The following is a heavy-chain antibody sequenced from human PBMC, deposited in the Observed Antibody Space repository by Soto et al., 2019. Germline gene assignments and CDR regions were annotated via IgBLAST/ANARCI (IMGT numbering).Heavy chain of an antibody. V-gene: IGHV3-11*01. Sequence: QVQLVESGGGLVKPGGSLRLSCAASGLTFNTYYMSWIRQAPGRGLEWVSYISKSGDTTYYADSVKGRFTISRDNARNSLFLQMNSLRAEDTAVYYCATGHYELRYWGQGAQVTVSS. CDR1: GLTFNTYY. CDR2: ISKSGDTT. D-gene: IGHD4-17*01. CDR3: ATGHYELRY. J-gene: IGHJ4*02.